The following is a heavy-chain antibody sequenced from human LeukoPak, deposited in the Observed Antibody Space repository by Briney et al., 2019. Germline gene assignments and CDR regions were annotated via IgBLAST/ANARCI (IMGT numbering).Heavy chain of an antibody. CDR3: ARKLPGVDPYGMDV. CDR2: ISYDGSNK. CDR1: EFTFSSYA. V-gene: IGHV3-30-3*01. D-gene: IGHD4-23*01. J-gene: IGHJ6*02. Sequence: GGSLRLSCAASEFTFSSYAMHWVRQAPGKGLEWVAVISYDGSNKYYADSVKGRFTISRDNSKNTLYLQMNSLRAEDTAVYYCARKLPGVDPYGMDVWGQGTMVTVSS.